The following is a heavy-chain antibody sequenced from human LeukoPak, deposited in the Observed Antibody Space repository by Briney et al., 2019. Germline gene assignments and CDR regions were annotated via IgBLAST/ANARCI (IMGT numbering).Heavy chain of an antibody. CDR1: GFTFTNAW. Sequence: KPGGFLRLSCAVSGFTFTNAWTNWVRQAPGKGLEWVGRVRAKTDGGTTEYAAPVKGRFSISRDDSTNTVYLQMNSLITEDTAIYYCAADTPVPLAQIDYWGQGALVTVSS. V-gene: IGHV3-15*01. CDR3: AADTPVPLAQIDY. D-gene: IGHD2-2*01. CDR2: VRAKTDGGTT. J-gene: IGHJ4*02.